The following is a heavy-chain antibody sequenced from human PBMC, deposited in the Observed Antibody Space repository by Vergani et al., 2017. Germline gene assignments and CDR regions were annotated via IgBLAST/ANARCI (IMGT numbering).Heavy chain of an antibody. Sequence: QVQLQESGPGLVKPSQTLSLTCTVSGGSISSGSYYWSWIRQPAGKGLEWIGRIYTSGSTDYNPSLKSRVTISVDTSKNQFSLKLSSVTASDTAVYYCAREGCRCDFWSGYYSHYYYGMDVWGQGATVTVSS. J-gene: IGHJ6*02. V-gene: IGHV4-61*02. D-gene: IGHD3-3*01. CDR3: AREGCRCDFWSGYYSHYYYGMDV. CDR2: IYTSGST. CDR1: GGSISSGSYY.